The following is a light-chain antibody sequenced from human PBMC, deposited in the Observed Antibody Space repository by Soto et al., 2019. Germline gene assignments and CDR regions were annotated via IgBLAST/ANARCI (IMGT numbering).Light chain of an antibody. CDR2: DVS. CDR3: YSYTISITVL. Sequence: QSALTQPASVSGSPGQSITISCTGISSDVGGYNYVSWYQQHPDKAPKLMIYDVSNRRSGVSNRFSGSKSGNTASLTISGLQAEDEADYYCYSYTISITVLFGGGTKVTVL. V-gene: IGLV2-14*01. J-gene: IGLJ2*01. CDR1: SSDVGGYNY.